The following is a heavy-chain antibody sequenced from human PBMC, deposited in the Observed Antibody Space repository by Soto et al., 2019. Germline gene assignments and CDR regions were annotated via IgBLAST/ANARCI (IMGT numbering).Heavy chain of an antibody. V-gene: IGHV4-39*01. CDR3: ARHTPAISISDH. D-gene: IGHD2-15*01. Sequence: QLQLQESGPGLVKPSETLSLTCTVSGGSISSSSYYWGWIRQPPGKGLEWIGSIYYSGSTYYNPSLKSRVTISVDTSKNQFSLKLSSEPAADTAVYYCARHTPAISISDHWGQGTLVTVAS. J-gene: IGHJ4*02. CDR2: IYYSGST. CDR1: GGSISSSSYY.